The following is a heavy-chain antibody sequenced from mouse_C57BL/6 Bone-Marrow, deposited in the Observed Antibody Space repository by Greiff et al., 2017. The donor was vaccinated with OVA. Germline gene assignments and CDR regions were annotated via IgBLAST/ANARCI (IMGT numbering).Heavy chain of an antibody. CDR1: GYTFTDYY. V-gene: IGHV1-76*01. CDR2: IYPGSGNN. D-gene: IGHD2-5*01. Sequence: QVQLQQSGAELVRPGASVKLSCKASGYTFTDYYINWVKQRPGQGLEWIARIYPGSGNNYYNEKFKGKATLPAAKSSSTAYMQHSNLTSEDAAVYVCARIKTYDSKVGYAMDDWGQGTSVTASS. J-gene: IGHJ4*01. CDR3: ARIKTYDSKVGYAMDD.